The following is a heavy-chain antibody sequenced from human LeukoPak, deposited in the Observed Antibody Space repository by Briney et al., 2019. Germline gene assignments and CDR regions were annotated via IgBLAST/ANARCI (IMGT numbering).Heavy chain of an antibody. CDR2: ISGSGGST. Sequence: GGSLRLSCAASGFTFSSYGMHWVRQAPGKGLEWVSAISGSGGSTYYADSVEGRFTISRDNSKNTLHLQMNSLRAEDTAVYYCARTRVGTGYDAFDIWGQGTMVTVSS. D-gene: IGHD1-26*01. V-gene: IGHV3-23*01. CDR1: GFTFSSYG. CDR3: ARTRVGTGYDAFDI. J-gene: IGHJ3*02.